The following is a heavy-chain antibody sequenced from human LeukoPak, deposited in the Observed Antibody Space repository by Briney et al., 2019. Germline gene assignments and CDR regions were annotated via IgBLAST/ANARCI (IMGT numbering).Heavy chain of an antibody. D-gene: IGHD3-22*01. CDR3: AKVIVVPQAYYFHY. J-gene: IGHJ4*02. V-gene: IGHV3-23*01. CDR2: ISGSGGST. Sequence: PGGSLRLSCAASGFTFSSYAMSWVRQAPGKGLERVSAISGSGGSTYYADSVKGRFTISRDNSKNTLYLQMNSLRAEDTAVYCCAKVIVVPQAYYFHYWGQGTLVTVSS. CDR1: GFTFSSYA.